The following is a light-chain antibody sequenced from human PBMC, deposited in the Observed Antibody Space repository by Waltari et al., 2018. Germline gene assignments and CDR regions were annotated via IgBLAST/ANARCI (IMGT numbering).Light chain of an antibody. Sequence: QSALTQPASVSGSPGQSITISCSGTSSDVGAYSYVSWYQHHPGTAPKLMIFEVSNRPSGVSDRFSGSKFGNTASLTISGLQAEDEADYYCSSFTTTSTWVFGGGTKLTVL. CDR1: SSDVGAYSY. CDR2: EVS. V-gene: IGLV2-14*01. J-gene: IGLJ3*02. CDR3: SSFTTTSTWV.